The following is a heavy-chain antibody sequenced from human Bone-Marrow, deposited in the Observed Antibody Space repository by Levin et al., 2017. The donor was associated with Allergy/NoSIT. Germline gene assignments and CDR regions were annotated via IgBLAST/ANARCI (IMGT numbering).Heavy chain of an antibody. CDR1: GFSLTTSGVG. D-gene: IGHD2-21*01. J-gene: IGHJ2*01. CDR3: AYSSGDCYFEL. CDR2: VYWDDTK. V-gene: IGHV2-5*02. Sequence: GSGPTLVKPTQTLTLTCSVSGFSLTTSGVGVGWIRQSPGRGLEWLAFVYWDDTKHYRPSLKTRLSITKDTSKNLVGLTLTYLDAVDTGTYCCAYSSGDCYFELWGRGTPVTVSS.